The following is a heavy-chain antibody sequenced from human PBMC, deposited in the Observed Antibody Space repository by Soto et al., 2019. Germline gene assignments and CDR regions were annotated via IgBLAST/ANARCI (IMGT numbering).Heavy chain of an antibody. J-gene: IGHJ6*02. CDR3: ARGHIGTTMIVVPRGTYAMDV. V-gene: IGHV3-48*02. CDR1: GFSFRNYN. D-gene: IGHD3-22*01. Sequence: EVQLLESGGGLAQPGGSLRLSCEASGFSFRNYNMNWVRQAPGKGLEWVSYISSISSTIYYADSVKGRFTISRDNGKNSLLLQMHSLRYDDTAIYYCARGHIGTTMIVVPRGTYAMDVWGQGTTVTVSS. CDR2: ISSISSTI.